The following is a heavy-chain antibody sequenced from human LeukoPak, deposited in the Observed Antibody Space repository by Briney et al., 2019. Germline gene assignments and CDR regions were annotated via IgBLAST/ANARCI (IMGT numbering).Heavy chain of an antibody. Sequence: SETLSLTCAVYGGSFSGYYWSWIRQPPGKGLEWIGEINHSGSTNYNPSLKSRVTISVDTSKNQFSLKLSSVTAADTAVYYCARVGDGYNSKGSDYWGQGTLVTVSS. CDR1: GGSFSGYY. J-gene: IGHJ4*02. CDR2: INHSGST. D-gene: IGHD5-24*01. V-gene: IGHV4-34*01. CDR3: ARVGDGYNSKGSDY.